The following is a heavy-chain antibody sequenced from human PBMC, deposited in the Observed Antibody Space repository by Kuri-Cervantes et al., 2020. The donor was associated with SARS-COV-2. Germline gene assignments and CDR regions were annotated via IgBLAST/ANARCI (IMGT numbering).Heavy chain of an antibody. Sequence: ASVKVSCKASGFTFTSSAMQWVRQAPGQRLEWMGWINAGNGNTKYSQKFQGRVTITRDTSASTAYMELRSLRSDDTAVYYCARQLARVGFDYWGQGTLVTVSS. D-gene: IGHD6-13*01. CDR3: ARQLARVGFDY. CDR2: INAGNGNT. V-gene: IGHV1-3*01. CDR1: GFTFTSSA. J-gene: IGHJ4*02.